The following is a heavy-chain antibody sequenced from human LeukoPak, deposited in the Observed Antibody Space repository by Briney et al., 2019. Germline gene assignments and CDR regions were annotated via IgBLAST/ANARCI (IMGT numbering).Heavy chain of an antibody. J-gene: IGHJ5*02. CDR3: AGLPYCSGGSCHAEGFDP. CDR1: GFTFSSYW. Sequence: GGSLRLSCAASGFTFSSYWMSWVRQAPGKGLEWVAIIKQDGSEKYYVDSVKGRFTISRDNAEKSLYLQMNSLRAEDTAVYYCAGLPYCSGGSCHAEGFDPWGQGTLVTVSS. D-gene: IGHD2-15*01. CDR2: IKQDGSEK. V-gene: IGHV3-7*01.